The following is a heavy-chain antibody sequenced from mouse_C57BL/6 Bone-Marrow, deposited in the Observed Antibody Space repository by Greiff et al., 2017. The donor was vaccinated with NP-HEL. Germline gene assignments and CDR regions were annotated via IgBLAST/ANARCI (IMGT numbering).Heavy chain of an antibody. CDR3: ARDGGVDY. Sequence: EVKLQQSGPELVKPGASVKISCKASGYTFTDYYMNWVKQSHGKSLEWIGDINPNNGGTSYNQKFKGKATLTVDKSSSTAYMELRSLTSEDSAVYYCARDGGVDYWGQGTTLTVSS. CDR2: INPNNGGT. V-gene: IGHV1-26*01. CDR1: GYTFTDYY. J-gene: IGHJ2*01.